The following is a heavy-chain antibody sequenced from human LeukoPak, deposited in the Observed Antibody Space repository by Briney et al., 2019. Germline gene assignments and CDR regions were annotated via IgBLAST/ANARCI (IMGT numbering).Heavy chain of an antibody. J-gene: IGHJ4*02. V-gene: IGHV3-9*01. CDR3: AKDQIPNYYDSSGYLFDY. CDR1: GLTFDDYA. Sequence: AGGSLRLSCAASGLTFDDYAMHWVRQAPGKGLEWVSGISWNSGSIGYADSVKGRFTVSRDNAKNSLYLQMNSLRAEDTALYYCAKDQIPNYYDSSGYLFDYWGQGTLVTVSS. D-gene: IGHD3-22*01. CDR2: ISWNSGSI.